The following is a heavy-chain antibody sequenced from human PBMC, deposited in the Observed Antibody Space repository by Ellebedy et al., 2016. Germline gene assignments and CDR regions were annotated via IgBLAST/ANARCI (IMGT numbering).Heavy chain of an antibody. CDR1: GGSISSGGYY. J-gene: IGHJ4*02. CDR2: IYYSGST. V-gene: IGHV4-61*08. Sequence: LRLSXTVSGGSISSGGYYWSWIRQHPGKGLEWIGYIYYSGSTNYNPSLNSRVTISVDTSKNQFSLKLTSVTAADTAVYYCARKRDGTYIDYWGQGTLVTVSS. D-gene: IGHD2-15*01. CDR3: ARKRDGTYIDY.